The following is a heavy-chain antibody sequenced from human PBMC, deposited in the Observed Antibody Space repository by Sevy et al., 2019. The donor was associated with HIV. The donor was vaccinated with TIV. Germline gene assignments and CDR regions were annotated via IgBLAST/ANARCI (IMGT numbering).Heavy chain of an antibody. CDR2: INWSGGGI. CDR3: ATGDSRDTVGVGTFDV. CDR1: GFSFDDYM. Sequence: GGSLRLSCAASGFSFDDYMMHWVRQAPGRGLEWVSGINWSGGGITYAASVKDRFTISRDNAKNSLYLQMNNLRAEDMALYYCATGDSRDTVGVGTFDVWGQGTMVTVSS. D-gene: IGHD3-10*01. V-gene: IGHV3-9*03. J-gene: IGHJ3*01.